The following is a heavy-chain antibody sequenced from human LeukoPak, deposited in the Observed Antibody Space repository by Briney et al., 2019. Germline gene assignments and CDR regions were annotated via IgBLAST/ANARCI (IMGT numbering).Heavy chain of an antibody. Sequence: GGSLRLSCAASGFTFSSYWVSWVRQAPGKGLEWVANIKQDGSEKYYVDSVKGRFTISRDNAKNSLYLQMNSLRAEDTAVYYCARDGPIPFYYYYMDVWGKGTTVTVSS. CDR1: GFTFSSYW. J-gene: IGHJ6*03. V-gene: IGHV3-7*01. CDR2: IKQDGSEK. CDR3: ARDGPIPFYYYYMDV. D-gene: IGHD2-21*01.